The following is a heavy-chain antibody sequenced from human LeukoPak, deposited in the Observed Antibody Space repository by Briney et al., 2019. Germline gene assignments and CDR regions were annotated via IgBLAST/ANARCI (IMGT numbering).Heavy chain of an antibody. J-gene: IGHJ6*03. D-gene: IGHD6-13*01. CDR3: ATCPREGGSSSALYYYYYMDV. Sequence: SETLSLTCTVSGGSISSSSYYWGWIRQPPGKGLEWIGSIYYSGSTYYNPSLKSRVTISVDTSKNQFSLKLSSVTAADTAVYYCATCPREGGSSSALYYYYYMDVWGKGTTVTVSS. CDR1: GGSISSSSYY. CDR2: IYYSGST. V-gene: IGHV4-39*01.